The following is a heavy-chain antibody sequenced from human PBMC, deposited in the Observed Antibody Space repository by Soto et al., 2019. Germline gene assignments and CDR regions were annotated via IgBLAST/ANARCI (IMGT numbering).Heavy chain of an antibody. Sequence: ASVKVSCKASGFTFTSSAVQWVRQARGQRLEWIGWIVVGSGNTNYAQKFQERVTITRDMSTSTAYMELSSLRSEDTAVYYCAADPNDLLTGYYFGYYYGMDVWGQGTTVTVS. D-gene: IGHD3-9*01. CDR1: GFTFTSSA. V-gene: IGHV1-58*01. CDR2: IVVGSGNT. J-gene: IGHJ6*02. CDR3: AADPNDLLTGYYFGYYYGMDV.